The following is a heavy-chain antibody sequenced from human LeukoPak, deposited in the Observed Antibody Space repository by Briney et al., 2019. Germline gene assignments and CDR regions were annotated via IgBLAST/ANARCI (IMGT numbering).Heavy chain of an antibody. CDR3: AKFYFDSSGYYDVFDI. Sequence: SETLSLTCTVSGGYISSSTYYWGWIRQPPGKGLEWIGFFHDGGSTNYNPSFKSRVTISVDTSKNQVYLKLSSVTAADTAVYFCAKFYFDSSGYYDVFDIWGQGTMVTVSS. J-gene: IGHJ3*02. CDR2: FHDGGST. CDR1: GGYISSSTYY. D-gene: IGHD3-22*01. V-gene: IGHV4-61*05.